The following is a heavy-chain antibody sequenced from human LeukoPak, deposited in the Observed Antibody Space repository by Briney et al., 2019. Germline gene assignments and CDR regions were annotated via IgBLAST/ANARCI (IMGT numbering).Heavy chain of an antibody. CDR1: GGSFSGYY. CDR2: INHSGST. V-gene: IGHV4-34*01. Sequence: PSETLSLTCAVYGGSFSGYYWSWIRQPPGKGLEWIGEINHSGSTNYNPSLKSRVTISVDTSKNQFSLSLSSVTAADTAIYYCARGRSPFDSSGYYYGNWGQGSLVTVSS. CDR3: ARGRSPFDSSGYYYGN. J-gene: IGHJ4*02. D-gene: IGHD3-22*01.